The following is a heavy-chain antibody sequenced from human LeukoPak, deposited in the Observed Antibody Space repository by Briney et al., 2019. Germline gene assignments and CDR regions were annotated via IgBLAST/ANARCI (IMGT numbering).Heavy chain of an antibody. V-gene: IGHV7-4-1*02. D-gene: IGHD3-10*01. J-gene: IGHJ6*02. CDR3: ARVQLRYGSESSHYYYGMDV. Sequence: GASVKVSCKASGYTFTSYAMNWVRQAPGQGLEWMGWINTNTGNPTYAQGFTGRFVFSLDTSVSTAYLQISSLKAEDTAVYYCARVQLRYGSESSHYYYGMDVWGQGTTVTVSS. CDR2: INTNTGNP. CDR1: GYTFTSYA.